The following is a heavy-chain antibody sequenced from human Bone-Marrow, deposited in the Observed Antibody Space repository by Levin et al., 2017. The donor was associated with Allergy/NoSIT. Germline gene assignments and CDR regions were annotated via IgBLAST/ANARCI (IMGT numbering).Heavy chain of an antibody. CDR2: IYFTGSI. J-gene: IGHJ5*02. CDR1: GGSMSNYY. D-gene: IGHD2-2*01. CDR3: ARLLSSSRNRYNWFDP. Sequence: PSETLSLTCTVSGGSMSNYYWSWIRQPPGKGLEWMGYIYFTGSINYNPSLKSRVSISVDAPKNQFSLNLSSVTAADTAVYYCARLLSSSRNRYNWFDPWGQGTLVTVSS. V-gene: IGHV4-59*01.